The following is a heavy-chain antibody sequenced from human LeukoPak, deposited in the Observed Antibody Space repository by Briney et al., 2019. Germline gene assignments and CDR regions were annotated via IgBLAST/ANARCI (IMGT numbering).Heavy chain of an antibody. Sequence: GGSLRLSCAASGFTFSSYDMPWVRQATGKGLEWVSAIGTAGDTYYPGSVKGRFTISRENAKNSLYLQMNSLRAGDTAVYYCARGYCGDYSLRPYGMDVWGQGTTVTVSS. D-gene: IGHD4-17*01. CDR1: GFTFSSYD. V-gene: IGHV3-13*01. J-gene: IGHJ6*02. CDR2: IGTAGDT. CDR3: ARGYCGDYSLRPYGMDV.